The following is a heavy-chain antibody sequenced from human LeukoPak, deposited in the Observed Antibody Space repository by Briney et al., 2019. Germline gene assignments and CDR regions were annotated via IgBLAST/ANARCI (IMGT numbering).Heavy chain of an antibody. CDR1: GFTVSSNY. J-gene: IGHJ4*02. CDR2: IYSGGST. Sequence: PGGSLRLSCAVSGFTVSSNYMSWVRRAPGKGLEWVSIIYSGGSTYYADSVKGRFSISRDNPKNTLYLQMNSLRAEDTAVYYCARDDGAGGPFDYWGQGTLVSVSS. D-gene: IGHD3-10*01. CDR3: ARDDGAGGPFDY. V-gene: IGHV3-66*01.